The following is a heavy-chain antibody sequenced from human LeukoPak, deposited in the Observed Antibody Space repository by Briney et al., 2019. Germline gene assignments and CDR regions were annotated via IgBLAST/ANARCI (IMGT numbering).Heavy chain of an antibody. CDR1: GGSFGGYY. D-gene: IGHD7-27*01. CDR2: IYYTGST. V-gene: IGHV4-59*01. CDR3: ARANWGSSGWFDP. J-gene: IGHJ5*02. Sequence: SETLSLTCAVYGGSFGGYYWSWIRQPPGKGLEWIGYIYYTGSTNYNPSLKSRVTISVDTSKNHFSLKLSSVTAADTAVYYCARANWGSSGWFDPWGQGTLVTVSS.